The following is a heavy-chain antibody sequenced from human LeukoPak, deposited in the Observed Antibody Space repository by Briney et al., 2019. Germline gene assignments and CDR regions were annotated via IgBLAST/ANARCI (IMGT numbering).Heavy chain of an antibody. CDR1: GFTFSSYA. CDR2: ISSSGGST. D-gene: IGHD3-22*01. V-gene: IGHV3-23*01. Sequence: GGSLRLSCAASGFTFSSYAMSWVRQAPGKGLEWVSAISSSGGSTYYADSVKGRFTISRDNAKNSLYLQMNSLRAEDTAVYYCARDDYYDSSGFGTVDIWGQGTMVTVSS. J-gene: IGHJ3*02. CDR3: ARDDYYDSSGFGTVDI.